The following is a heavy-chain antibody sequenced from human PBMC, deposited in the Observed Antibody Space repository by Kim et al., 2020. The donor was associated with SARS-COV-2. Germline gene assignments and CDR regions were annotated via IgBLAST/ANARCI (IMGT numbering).Heavy chain of an antibody. CDR3: ATGGYIGYNYNYYGMDV. Sequence: SETLSLTCTVSGGSISSYYWSWIRQPPGKGLEWIGYIHYSGSTNYNPSLKSRVTTLVDTSKNQFSLKLRSVTAADTAVYYCATGGYIGYNYNYYGMDVWGQGTTVTVSS. D-gene: IGHD5-12*01. J-gene: IGHJ6*02. CDR2: IHYSGST. V-gene: IGHV4-59*13. CDR1: GGSISSYY.